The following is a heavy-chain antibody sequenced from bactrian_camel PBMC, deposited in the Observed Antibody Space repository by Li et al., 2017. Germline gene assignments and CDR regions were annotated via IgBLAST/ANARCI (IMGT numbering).Heavy chain of an antibody. D-gene: IGHD5*01. Sequence: QLVESGGGSVQAGGSLRLSCAASEYTFSGYDMSWVRQAPGKEREGVALIYTGDHSAYYLDSVKGRFSISLDNAKNTLYLQMNSLKTEDTAMYYCANGGGPGQQNNYWGQGTQVTVS. CDR2: IYTGDHSA. CDR1: EYTFSGYD. V-gene: IGHV3S28*01. J-gene: IGHJ4*01. CDR3: ANGGGPGQQNNY.